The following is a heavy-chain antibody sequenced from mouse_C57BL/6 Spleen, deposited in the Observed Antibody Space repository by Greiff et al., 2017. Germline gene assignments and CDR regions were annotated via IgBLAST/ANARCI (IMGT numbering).Heavy chain of an antibody. V-gene: IGHV1-82*01. D-gene: IGHD1-1*01. CDR1: GYAFSSSW. J-gene: IGHJ1*03. CDR2: IYPGDGDT. Sequence: VKLMESGPELVKPGASVKISCKASGYAFSSSWMNWVKQRPGKGLEWIGRIYPGDGDTNYNGKFKGKATLTADKSSSTAYMQLSSLTSEDSAVYFCARLEATSRYFDVWGTGTTVTVSS. CDR3: ARLEATSRYFDV.